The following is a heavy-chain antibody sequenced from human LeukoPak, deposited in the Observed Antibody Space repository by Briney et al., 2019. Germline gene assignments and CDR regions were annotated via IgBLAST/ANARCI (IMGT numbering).Heavy chain of an antibody. J-gene: IGHJ6*03. CDR3: ARDGAAVGPYYMDV. V-gene: IGHV3-66*01. Sequence: PGGSLRLSCAASEFSVGSNYMTWVRQAPGKGLEWVSLIYSGGSTYYADSVKGRFTISRDNSKNTLYLQMNSLRAEDTAVYYCARDGAAVGPYYMDVWGKGTTVTVSS. CDR1: EFSVGSNY. D-gene: IGHD6-13*01. CDR2: IYSGGST.